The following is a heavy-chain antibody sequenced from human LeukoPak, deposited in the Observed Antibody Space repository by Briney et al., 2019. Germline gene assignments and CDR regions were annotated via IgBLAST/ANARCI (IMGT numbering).Heavy chain of an antibody. CDR3: ARGDYGDAPVDY. V-gene: IGHV4-59*01. CDR1: GGSISSYY. J-gene: IGHJ4*02. D-gene: IGHD4-17*01. Sequence: PSETLSLTCTASGGSISSYYWSWIRQPPGKGLEWIGYIYYSGSTNYNPSLKSRVTISVDTSKNQFSLKLSSVTAADTAVYYCARGDYGDAPVDYWGQGTLVTVSS. CDR2: IYYSGST.